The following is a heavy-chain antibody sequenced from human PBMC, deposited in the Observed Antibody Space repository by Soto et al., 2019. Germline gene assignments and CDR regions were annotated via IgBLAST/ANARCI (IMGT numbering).Heavy chain of an antibody. Sequence: QVQLVQSGAEVKEPGDSVRVSCEASGYTSPPNIIPWVGQAPGRGLEWMGWINPKFGDTTYAQDFQGRVSMTRDMSISTVYMELSRLTSDDTAIYYCARNMDYYYGRGSGNGHGVWGQGTTVTVFS. D-gene: IGHD3-10*02. V-gene: IGHV1-2*02. CDR3: ARNMDYYYGRGSGNGHGV. CDR2: INPKFGDT. J-gene: IGHJ6*02. CDR1: GYTSPPNI.